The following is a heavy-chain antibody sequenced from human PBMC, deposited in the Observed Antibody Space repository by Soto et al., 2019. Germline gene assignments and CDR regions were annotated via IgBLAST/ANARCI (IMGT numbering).Heavy chain of an antibody. CDR2: IFHSGST. Sequence: PSETLSLTCSVSGGSISSGGYSWTWIRQPPGKGLEWIGYIFHSGSTYYNPPLKSRVTISVDRSKNQFSLKLSSVTAADTAVYYCAREVGTPFDYWGQGTLVTVSS. CDR3: AREVGTPFDY. CDR1: GGSISSGGYS. D-gene: IGHD1-7*01. J-gene: IGHJ4*02. V-gene: IGHV4-30-2*01.